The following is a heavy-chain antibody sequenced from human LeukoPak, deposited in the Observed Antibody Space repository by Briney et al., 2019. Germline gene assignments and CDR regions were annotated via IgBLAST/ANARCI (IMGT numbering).Heavy chain of an antibody. CDR2: INPGDSDT. J-gene: IGHJ4*02. V-gene: IGHV5-51*01. CDR3: ARHPITRYYDSSGYSAAGPDY. D-gene: IGHD3-22*01. Sequence: GESLKISCKGSGYRFTTYWIGWVRQMPGKGLEWMGIINPGDSDTRYSPSFQGQVSISADKSISTAYLLWSSLKASDTAMYYCARHPITRYYDSSGYSAAGPDYWGQGTLVTVSS. CDR1: GYRFTTYW.